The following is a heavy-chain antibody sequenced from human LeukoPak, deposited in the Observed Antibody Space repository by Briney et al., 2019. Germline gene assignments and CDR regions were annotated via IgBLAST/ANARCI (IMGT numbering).Heavy chain of an antibody. Sequence: SETLSLTCSVSGDSIRSYYWSWIQQPAGKGLEWIGRIYTSGSTNYNPSLKTRVTMSVDTSKNQFSLRLSSVTAADTAVYYCAREGTYCSRTSCYDSFLDYWGQGTLVTVSS. D-gene: IGHD2-2*01. CDR2: IYTSGST. CDR3: AREGTYCSRTSCYDSFLDY. J-gene: IGHJ4*02. V-gene: IGHV4-4*07. CDR1: GDSIRSYY.